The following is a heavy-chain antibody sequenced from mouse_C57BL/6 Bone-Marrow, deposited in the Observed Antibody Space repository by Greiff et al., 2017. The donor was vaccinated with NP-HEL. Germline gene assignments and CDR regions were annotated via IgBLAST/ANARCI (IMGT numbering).Heavy chain of an antibody. CDR3: TRPYSNFFDY. D-gene: IGHD2-5*01. V-gene: IGHV6-6*01. CDR2: IRNKANNHAT. CDR1: GFTFSDAW. Sequence: EVQLQESGGGLVQPGGSMKLSCAASGFTFSDAWMDWVRQSPEKGLEWVAEIRNKANNHATYYAESVKGRFTISRDDSKRSVYLQMKSLRAEDTGIYYCTRPYSNFFDYWGQGTTLTVSS. J-gene: IGHJ2*01.